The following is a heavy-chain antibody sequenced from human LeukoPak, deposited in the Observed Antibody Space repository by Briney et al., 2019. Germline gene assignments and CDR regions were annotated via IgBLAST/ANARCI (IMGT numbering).Heavy chain of an antibody. CDR1: GNTFTSYD. CDR2: MNPNSGNT. J-gene: IGHJ3*01. D-gene: IGHD5-12*01. V-gene: IGHV1-8*01. CDR3: TRAFSSGYDSYDAFDL. Sequence: ASVKVSCKASGNTFTSYDINRVRQATRQGLEWMGWMNPNSGNTGYAHKFQGRATMTRNTSITTAYLELNSLRADDTAVYFCTRAFSSGYDSYDAFDLWGQGTMLTVSS.